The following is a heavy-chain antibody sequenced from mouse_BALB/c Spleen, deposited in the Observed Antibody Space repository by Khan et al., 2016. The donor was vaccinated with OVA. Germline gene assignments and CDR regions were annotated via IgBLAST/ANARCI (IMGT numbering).Heavy chain of an antibody. CDR1: GYTFTDYA. CDR2: ISTYSGNT. Sequence: QVQLQQSGPELVRPGVSVKISCKGSGYTFTDYAMYWVKQSHAKSLEWIGLISTYSGNTNYNQKFWGKATMTVDKSSSTAYMELARLTSEDSAIYSCARPAYDGYYDYWGQGTTLTVSS. V-gene: IGHV1S137*01. J-gene: IGHJ2*01. CDR3: ARPAYDGYYDY. D-gene: IGHD2-3*01.